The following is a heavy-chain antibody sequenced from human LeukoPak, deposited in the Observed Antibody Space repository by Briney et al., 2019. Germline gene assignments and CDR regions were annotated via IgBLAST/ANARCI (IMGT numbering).Heavy chain of an antibody. CDR1: GGSISSGSYY. Sequence: SQTLSLTCTVSGGSISSGSYYWSWIRQPAGKGLEWIGRIYTSGSTNYIPSLKSRVTISVDTSKNQFSLKLSSVTAADTAVYYCARVSSSSSEPHDYWGQGTLVTVSS. V-gene: IGHV4-61*02. CDR2: IYTSGST. J-gene: IGHJ4*02. CDR3: ARVSSSSSEPHDY. D-gene: IGHD6-6*01.